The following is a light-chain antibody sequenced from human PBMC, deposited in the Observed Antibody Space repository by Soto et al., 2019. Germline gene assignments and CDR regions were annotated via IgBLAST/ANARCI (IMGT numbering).Light chain of an antibody. CDR3: QQYNSYSWT. CDR2: KAS. Sequence: DIPMTQSPSTLSASVGDRVTITCRASQSISSWLAWYQQKPGKAPKLLIYKASSLASGVPSRFSGSGSGTEFTLTISSLQPDDFATYYCQQYNSYSWTFGQGTKVEIK. CDR1: QSISSW. J-gene: IGKJ1*01. V-gene: IGKV1-5*03.